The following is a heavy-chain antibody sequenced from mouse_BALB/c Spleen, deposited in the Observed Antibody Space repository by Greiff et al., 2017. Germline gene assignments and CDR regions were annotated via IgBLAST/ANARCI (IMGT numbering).Heavy chain of an antibody. CDR1: GFTFSSYT. Sequence: EVQRVESGGGLVQPGGSLKLSCAASGFTFSSYTMSWVRQTPEKRLEWVAYISNGGGSTYYPDTVKGRFTISRDNAKNTLYLQMSSLKSEDTAMYYCARNDYYGSSWFAYWGQGTLVTVSA. CDR3: ARNDYYGSSWFAY. CDR2: ISNGGGST. V-gene: IGHV5-12-2*01. J-gene: IGHJ3*01. D-gene: IGHD1-1*01.